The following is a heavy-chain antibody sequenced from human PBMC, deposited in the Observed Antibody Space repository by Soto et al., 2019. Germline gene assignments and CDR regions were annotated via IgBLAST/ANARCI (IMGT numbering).Heavy chain of an antibody. CDR3: ARDVYRNDAFYYGMDV. J-gene: IGHJ6*02. CDR2: IWYDGSNK. V-gene: IGHV3-33*08. CDR1: GFTFSNAW. D-gene: IGHD1-1*01. Sequence: PGGSLRLSCAASGFTFSNAWMSWVRQAPGKGLEWVAVIWYDGSNKYYADSVKGRFTISRDNSKNTLYLQMNSLRAEDTAVYYCARDVYRNDAFYYGMDVWGQGTTVTVSS.